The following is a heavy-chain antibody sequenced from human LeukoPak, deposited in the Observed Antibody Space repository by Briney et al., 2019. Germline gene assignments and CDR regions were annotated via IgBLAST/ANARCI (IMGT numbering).Heavy chain of an antibody. D-gene: IGHD3-22*01. Sequence: SSETLSLTCTVSGGPVSSGSYYWSWIRQPPGRGLEWIGYIYYSGSTNYNPSLKSRVTISVDTSKNQFSLKLSSVTAADTAVYYCARLNYYDSSGYPYFDYWGQGPLVTVSS. CDR3: ARLNYYDSSGYPYFDY. CDR2: IYYSGST. V-gene: IGHV4-61*01. CDR1: GGPVSSGSYY. J-gene: IGHJ4*02.